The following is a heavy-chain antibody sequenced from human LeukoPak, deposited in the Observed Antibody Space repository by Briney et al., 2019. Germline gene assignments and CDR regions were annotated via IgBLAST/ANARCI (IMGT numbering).Heavy chain of an antibody. CDR1: GFTFDDYA. CDR3: AKDEGYCSSTSCRYNNY. D-gene: IGHD2-2*01. J-gene: IGHJ4*02. Sequence: GGSLRLSCAASGFTFDDYAMHWVRQAPGKGLEWVAFIRYDGSNKYYADSVKGRFTISRDNSKNTLYLQMNSLRAEDTAVYYCAKDEGYCSSTSCRYNNYWGQGTLVTVSS. V-gene: IGHV3-30*02. CDR2: IRYDGSNK.